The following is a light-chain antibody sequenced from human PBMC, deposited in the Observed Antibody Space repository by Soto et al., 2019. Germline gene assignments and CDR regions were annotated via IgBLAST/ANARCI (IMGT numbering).Light chain of an antibody. Sequence: QTVVTQEPSFSVSPGGTVTLTCGLSSGSVSTSYYPSWYQQTPGQAPRTLIYSTNTRSSGVPDRFSGSILGNKAALTITGAQADDESDYYCVLYMGSGIHVVFGGWTKLTFL. J-gene: IGLJ2*01. CDR2: STN. V-gene: IGLV8-61*01. CDR3: VLYMGSGIHVV. CDR1: SGSVSTSYY.